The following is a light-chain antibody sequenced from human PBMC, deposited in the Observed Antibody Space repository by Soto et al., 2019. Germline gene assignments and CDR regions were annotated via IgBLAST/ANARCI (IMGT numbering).Light chain of an antibody. CDR2: DAS. Sequence: EIVLTQSPATLSLSPGERATLSCRASQSFSSSLAWYQQKPGQAPRLLIYDASNRATGIPDRFSGSGSGTDFTLTISSLEPEDFAVYYCQQRSNWPLTFGGGTKVEIK. V-gene: IGKV3-11*01. CDR1: QSFSSS. J-gene: IGKJ4*01. CDR3: QQRSNWPLT.